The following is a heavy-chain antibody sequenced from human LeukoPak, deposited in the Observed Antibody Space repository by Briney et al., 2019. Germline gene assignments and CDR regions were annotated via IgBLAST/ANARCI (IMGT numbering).Heavy chain of an antibody. V-gene: IGHV4-30-4*01. CDR3: ARVGHLAAAGTYDY. Sequence: PSQTLSLTCTVSGGSISSGDYYWSWIRQPPGKGLEWIGYIYYSGSTYYNPSLKSRVTISVDTSKNQFSLKLSSVTAADTAVYYCARVGHLAAAGTYDYWGQGTLVTVSS. CDR1: GGSISSGDYY. D-gene: IGHD6-13*01. J-gene: IGHJ4*02. CDR2: IYYSGST.